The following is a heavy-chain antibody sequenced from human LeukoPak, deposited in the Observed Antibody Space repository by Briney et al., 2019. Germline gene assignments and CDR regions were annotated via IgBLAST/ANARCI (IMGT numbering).Heavy chain of an antibody. D-gene: IGHD2-15*01. CDR2: IIPIFGTA. CDR3: ASSIVVVAAGTDAFDI. Sequence: GSSVKVSCKASGGTFSSYAISWVRQAPGQGLEWMGRIIPIFGTANYAQKFQGRVTITTDESTSTAYMELSSLRSEDTAVYYCASSIVVVAAGTDAFDIWGQGTMVTVSS. V-gene: IGHV1-69*05. J-gene: IGHJ3*02. CDR1: GGTFSSYA.